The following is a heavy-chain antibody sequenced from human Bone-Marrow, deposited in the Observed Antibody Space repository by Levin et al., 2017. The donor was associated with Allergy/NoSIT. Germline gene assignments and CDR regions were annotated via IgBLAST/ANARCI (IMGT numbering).Heavy chain of an antibody. J-gene: IGHJ4*02. CDR1: GFTFSDYY. V-gene: IGHV3-11*04. D-gene: IGHD4-11*01. CDR3: AREGASNYPTHDFDY. Sequence: PGGSLRLSCAASGFTFSDYYMSWIRQAPGKGLEWVSYISSSGSTIYYADSVKGRFTISRDNAKNSLYLQMNSLRAEDTAVYYCAREGASNYPTHDFDYWGQGTLVTVSS. CDR2: ISSSGSTI.